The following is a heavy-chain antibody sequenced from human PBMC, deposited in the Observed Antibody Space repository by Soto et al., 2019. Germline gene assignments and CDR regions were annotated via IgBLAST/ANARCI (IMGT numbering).Heavy chain of an antibody. V-gene: IGHV3-66*01. Sequence: GGSLRLSCAVSGFALSSYSIAWVRQAPGKGLEWVSVIYSGGSTYYADSVKGRFTISRDNSKNTLYLQMNSLRAEDTAVYYCARMGVIPFYYYGMDVWGQGTTVTVSS. CDR2: IYSGGST. J-gene: IGHJ6*02. CDR1: GFALSSYS. D-gene: IGHD3-16*02. CDR3: ARMGVIPFYYYGMDV.